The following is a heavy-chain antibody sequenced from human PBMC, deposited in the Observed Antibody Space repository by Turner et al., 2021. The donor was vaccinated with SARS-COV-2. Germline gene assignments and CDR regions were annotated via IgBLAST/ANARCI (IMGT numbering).Heavy chain of an antibody. D-gene: IGHD5-18*01. J-gene: IGHJ4*02. V-gene: IGHV3-30*18. Sequence: QVQLVESGGGVVQSGRSLRLCCAASGFTFSSYGMHWVRQAPGKGLEWVAVISYDGSNKYYADSVKGRFTISRDNSKNTLYLQMNSLRAEDTAVYYCAKVGLGSYGPFDYWGQGTLVTVSS. CDR1: GFTFSSYG. CDR3: AKVGLGSYGPFDY. CDR2: ISYDGSNK.